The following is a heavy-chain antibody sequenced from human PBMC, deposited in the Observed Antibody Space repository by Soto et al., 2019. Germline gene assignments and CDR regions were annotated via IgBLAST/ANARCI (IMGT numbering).Heavy chain of an antibody. V-gene: IGHV1-2*02. D-gene: IGHD6-13*01. Sequence: QVQLVQSGAKVKKPGASVKVSCKASGFTFSAYYIYWVRQAPGQGLEWIGWINPNSGGTNNAQKFQGRVTMTRDTSTSTVYMELSALISDDTAVYYCARSLLDEYSSSWRSAYYGMDVWGQGTTVTVSS. CDR3: ARSLLDEYSSSWRSAYYGMDV. CDR1: GFTFSAYY. CDR2: INPNSGGT. J-gene: IGHJ6*02.